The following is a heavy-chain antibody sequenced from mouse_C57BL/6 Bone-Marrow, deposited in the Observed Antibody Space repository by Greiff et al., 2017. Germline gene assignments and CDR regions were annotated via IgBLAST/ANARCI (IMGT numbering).Heavy chain of an antibody. V-gene: IGHV1-64*01. D-gene: IGHD1-1*01. CDR1: GYTFTSYW. J-gene: IGHJ2*01. CDR2: IHPNSGST. CDR3: ARKIANYYGSSYCDY. Sequence: QVQLQQPGAELVKPGASVKLSCKASGYTFTSYWMHWVKQRPGQGLEWIGMIHPNSGSTNYNEKFKSKATLTVDKSSSTAYMQLSSLTSEDSAVYYCARKIANYYGSSYCDYWGQGTTLTVSS.